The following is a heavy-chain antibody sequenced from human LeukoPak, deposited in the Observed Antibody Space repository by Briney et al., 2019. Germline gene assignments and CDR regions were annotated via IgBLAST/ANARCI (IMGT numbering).Heavy chain of an antibody. CDR2: IIPIFGIA. CDR3: ARVRYYDSSGDPFDY. CDR1: EGTFSSYA. V-gene: IGHV1-69*04. D-gene: IGHD3-22*01. J-gene: IGHJ4*02. Sequence: SVKVSCKASEGTFSSYAISWVRQAPGQGLEWMGRIIPIFGIANYAQKFQGRVTITADKSTSTAYMELSSLRSEDTAVYYCARVRYYDSSGDPFDYWGQGTLVTVSS.